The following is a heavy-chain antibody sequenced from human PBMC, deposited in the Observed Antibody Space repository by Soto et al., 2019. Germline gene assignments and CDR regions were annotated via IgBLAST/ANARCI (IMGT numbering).Heavy chain of an antibody. J-gene: IGHJ2*01. Sequence: QVQLVESGGGVVQPGRSLGLSCAASGFTFNIYGMHWVRQAPGKGLEWVAAISYDGINKYYADSVKGRFTISRDNSKKPLHMQMNSLRAEHTAGYYCARSPHPTRGIPWCSELWGRGVLVSV. CDR3: ARSPHPTRGIPWCSEL. CDR1: GFTFNIYG. V-gene: IGHV3-30*03. CDR2: ISYDGINK. D-gene: IGHD2-2*01.